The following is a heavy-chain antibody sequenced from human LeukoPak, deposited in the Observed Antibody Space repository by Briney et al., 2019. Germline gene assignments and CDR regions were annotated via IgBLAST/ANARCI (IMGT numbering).Heavy chain of an antibody. Sequence: SGPTLVNPTQTLTLTCTFSGFSLSTSGVGVGWIRQPPGKALEWLALIYWNDDKRYSPSLKSRLTITKDTSKNQVVLTMTNTDPVDTATYYCAHGYYDILTGYYSGPDYWGQGTLVTVSS. CDR2: IYWNDDK. CDR3: AHGYYDILTGYYSGPDY. CDR1: GFSLSTSGVG. V-gene: IGHV2-5*01. J-gene: IGHJ4*02. D-gene: IGHD3-9*01.